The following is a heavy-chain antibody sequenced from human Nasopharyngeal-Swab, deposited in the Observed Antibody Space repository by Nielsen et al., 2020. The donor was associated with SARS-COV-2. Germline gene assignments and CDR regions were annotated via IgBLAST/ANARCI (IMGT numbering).Heavy chain of an antibody. CDR2: ISYDGSNK. V-gene: IGHV3-30-3*01. CDR3: ARPYSGSYWSYFDY. J-gene: IGHJ4*02. Sequence: GESLKISCAASGFTFSSYAMHWVRQAPGKGLEWVAVISYDGSNKYYADSVKGRFTISRDNSKNTLYLQMNSLRAEDTAVYYCARPYSGSYWSYFDYWGQGTPVTVSS. CDR1: GFTFSSYA. D-gene: IGHD1-26*01.